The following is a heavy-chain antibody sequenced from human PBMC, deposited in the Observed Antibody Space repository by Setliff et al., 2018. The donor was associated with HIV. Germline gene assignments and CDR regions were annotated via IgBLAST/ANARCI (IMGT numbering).Heavy chain of an antibody. D-gene: IGHD3-22*01. CDR3: ARDPFLDYYDDSGYPGGAFDI. CDR1: NYTFTNYA. J-gene: IGHJ3*02. V-gene: IGHV1-18*01. CDR2: ISAYDGDT. Sequence: ASVKVSCKASNYTFTNYAITWVRQAPGQRPEWMGWISAYDGDTKYAQKFHNRLSMTADTSTTTAYMELRSLRSDDTAAYYCARDPFLDYYDDSGYPGGAFDIWGQGTMVTVSS.